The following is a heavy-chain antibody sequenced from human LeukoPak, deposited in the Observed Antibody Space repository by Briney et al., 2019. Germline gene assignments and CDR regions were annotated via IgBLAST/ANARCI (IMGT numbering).Heavy chain of an antibody. D-gene: IGHD1-1*01. CDR3: ARAGWNDWELNY. V-gene: IGHV4-61*08. CDR1: GGSVSSDGYY. CDR2: VSYSGNT. J-gene: IGHJ4*02. Sequence: KSSETLSLACTVSGGSVSSDGYYWTWIRQPPGKGLEWIGYVSYSGNTNYNPSLKSRVTISVHTSKKQLSLRLSSVTAADTAVYYCARAGWNDWELNYWGQGTLVTVSS.